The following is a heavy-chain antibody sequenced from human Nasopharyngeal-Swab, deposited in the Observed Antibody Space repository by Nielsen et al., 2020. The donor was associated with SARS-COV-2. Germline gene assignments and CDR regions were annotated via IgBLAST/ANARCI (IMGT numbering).Heavy chain of an antibody. D-gene: IGHD2-2*01. CDR3: AREGHYCSSTSCAYFDY. CDR2: INTNTGNP. Sequence: LRQAPGQGLEWMGWINTNTGNPTYAQGFTGRFVFSLDTSVSTAYLQISSLKAEDTAVYYCAREGHYCSSTSCAYFDYWGQGTLVTVSS. J-gene: IGHJ4*02. V-gene: IGHV7-4-1*02.